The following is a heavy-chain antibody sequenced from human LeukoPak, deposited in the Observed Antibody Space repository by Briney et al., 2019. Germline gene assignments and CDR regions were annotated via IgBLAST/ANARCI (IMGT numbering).Heavy chain of an antibody. Sequence: GGFLRLSCAASGFTFDDYNMHWVRQPPGKGLEWVSLISWDGGTTYYAGSVKGRFTISRHNSKNSLYLQITSLRTEDTAFYYCAKESPHYGDYFDDWGQGTLVTVSS. CDR3: AKESPHYGDYFDD. CDR2: ISWDGGTT. V-gene: IGHV3-43*01. J-gene: IGHJ4*02. D-gene: IGHD4/OR15-4a*01. CDR1: GFTFDDYN.